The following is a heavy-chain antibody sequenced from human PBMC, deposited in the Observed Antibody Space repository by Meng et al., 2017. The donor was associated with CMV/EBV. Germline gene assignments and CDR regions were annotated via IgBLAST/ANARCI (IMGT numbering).Heavy chain of an antibody. CDR1: GYTFTSYD. J-gene: IGHJ4*02. CDR2: INPNSGGT. CDR3: ARDRGSSSVFDY. V-gene: IGHV1-2*02. Sequence: ASVKVSCKASGYTFTSYDINWVRQATGQGLEWMGWINPNSGGTNYAQKFQGRVTMTRDRSISTAYMELSRLRSDDTAVYYCARDRGSSSVFDYWGQGTLVTVSS. D-gene: IGHD6-6*01.